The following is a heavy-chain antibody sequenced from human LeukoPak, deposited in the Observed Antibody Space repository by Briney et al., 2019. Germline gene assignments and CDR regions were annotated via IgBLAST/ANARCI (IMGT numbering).Heavy chain of an antibody. D-gene: IGHD5-12*01. J-gene: IGHJ6*03. CDR3: ARAIGSGYDLGYYYYYMDV. V-gene: IGHV4-34*01. Sequence: PSETLSLTCAVYGGSFSGYYWSWIRQPPGKGLEWIGEINHSGSTNYNPSLKSRVTISVDTSKNQFSLKLSSVTAADTAVYYCARAIGSGYDLGYYYYYMDVWGKGTTVTVSS. CDR2: INHSGST. CDR1: GGSFSGYY.